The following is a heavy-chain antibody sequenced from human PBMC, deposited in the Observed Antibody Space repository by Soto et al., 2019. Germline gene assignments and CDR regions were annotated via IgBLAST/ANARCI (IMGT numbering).Heavy chain of an antibody. CDR1: GGTFSSYA. D-gene: IGHD2-15*01. CDR2: IIPIFGTA. V-gene: IGHV1-69*01. J-gene: IGHJ4*02. Sequence: QVQLVQSGAAVKKPGSSVKVSCKASGGTFSSYAISWVRQATGQGLEWLGGIIPIFGTANYAQKFQGRVTITADESTSTAYMELSSLRSEDTAVYYCAREGELGYCSGGSCPFDYWGQGTLVTVSS. CDR3: AREGELGYCSGGSCPFDY.